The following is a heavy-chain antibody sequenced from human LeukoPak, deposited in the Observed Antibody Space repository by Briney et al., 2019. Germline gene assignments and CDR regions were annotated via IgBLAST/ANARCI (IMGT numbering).Heavy chain of an antibody. Sequence: GESLRLSCAASGCTFNNYGMSWVRQAPWKGLEWVANIKQDGSGLYYVESVKGRFTISRDNAKNSLYLRMTSLRAEDTAVYYCARDPGRTGFDYWGQGTLVTVSS. CDR2: IKQDGSGL. J-gene: IGHJ4*02. CDR3: ARDPGRTGFDY. CDR1: GCTFNNYG. D-gene: IGHD1-1*01. V-gene: IGHV3-7*03.